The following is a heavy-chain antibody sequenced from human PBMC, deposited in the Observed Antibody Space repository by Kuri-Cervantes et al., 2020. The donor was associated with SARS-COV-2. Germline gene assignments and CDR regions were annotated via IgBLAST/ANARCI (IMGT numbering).Heavy chain of an antibody. D-gene: IGHD3/OR15-3a*01. V-gene: IGHV1-8*02. CDR3: ARYLDWERGIDS. CDR1: GYTFNIYD. J-gene: IGHJ4*02. CDR2: MNPNSGIT. Sequence: ASVKVSCKASGYTFNIYDIHWVRQATGQGLEWMGWMNPNSGITGYAQKFQGRVTMTRDTSRGTAYMELSSLRSDDTAVYFCARYLDWERGIDSWGQGGLVTVSS.